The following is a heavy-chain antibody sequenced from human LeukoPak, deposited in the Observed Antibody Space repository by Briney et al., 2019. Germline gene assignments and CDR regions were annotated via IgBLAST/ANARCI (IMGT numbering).Heavy chain of an antibody. CDR1: GFTVSSYS. V-gene: IGHV3-48*01. J-gene: IGHJ1*01. Sequence: GGSLRLSCAASGFTVSSYSMNWVRQAPGKGLEWVSYISSSSSTIYYADSVKGRFTISRDNAKNSLYLQMNSLRAEDTAVYYCARLYCSSTNCYSYFQHWGQGTVVTVSS. CDR2: ISSSSSTI. CDR3: ARLYCSSTNCYSYFQH. D-gene: IGHD2-2*01.